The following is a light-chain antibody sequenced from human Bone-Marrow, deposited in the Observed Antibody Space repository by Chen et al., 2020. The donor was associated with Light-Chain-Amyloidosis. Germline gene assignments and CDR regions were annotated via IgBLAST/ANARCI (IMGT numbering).Light chain of an antibody. CDR1: PSVSSN. CDR3: QQYNNWPPWT. Sequence: EIVMTQSPATLSVSPVERATLSCRASPSVSSNLAWYQQKPGQAPRLLIYGASTRATGIPARFSGSGSGTEFTHTISSLQSEDFAVYYCQQYNNWPPWTFGQGTKVEIK. V-gene: IGKV3-15*01. J-gene: IGKJ1*01. CDR2: GAS.